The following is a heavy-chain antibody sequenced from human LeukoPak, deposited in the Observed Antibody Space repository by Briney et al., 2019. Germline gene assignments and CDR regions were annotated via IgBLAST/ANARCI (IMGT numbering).Heavy chain of an antibody. D-gene: IGHD1-26*01. V-gene: IGHV4-34*01. J-gene: IGHJ4*02. CDR2: INHSGST. Sequence: SETLSLTCAVYGGSFSGYYWSWIRQPPGKGLEWIGEINHSGSTNYNPSLKSRVAISVDTSKNQFSLKLSSVTAADTAVYYCAGGLGGGSYPPDYWGQGTLVTVSS. CDR1: GGSFSGYY. CDR3: AGGLGGGSYPPDY.